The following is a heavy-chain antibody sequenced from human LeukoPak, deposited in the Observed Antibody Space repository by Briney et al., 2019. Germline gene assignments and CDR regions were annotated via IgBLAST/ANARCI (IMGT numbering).Heavy chain of an antibody. CDR2: ISDSGGST. CDR1: GFTFSSYA. J-gene: IGHJ6*03. Sequence: PGGTLRLSCAASGFTFSSYAMTWVRQAPGKGLEWVSTISDSGGSTYCTDSLKGRFTISRDNSKNTLYLQMNSLRSEDTAVYYCARVSQNYYYYYYMDVWGKGTTVTVSS. V-gene: IGHV3-23*01. CDR3: ARVSQNYYYYYYMDV.